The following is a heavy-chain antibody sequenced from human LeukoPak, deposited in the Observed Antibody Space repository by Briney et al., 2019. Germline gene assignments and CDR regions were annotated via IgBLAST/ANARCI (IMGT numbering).Heavy chain of an antibody. Sequence: PGGSLRLSCAASGFTVSSNHMSWVRQAPGKGLEWVSYISSRGGTIYYADSLKGRFTISRDNAKNSLYLQMNSLRAEDTAVYYCARAGQEGYSSRWYPFDYWGQGTLVTVSS. CDR1: GFTVSSNH. J-gene: IGHJ4*02. V-gene: IGHV3-48*03. D-gene: IGHD6-13*01. CDR2: ISSRGGTI. CDR3: ARAGQEGYSSRWYPFDY.